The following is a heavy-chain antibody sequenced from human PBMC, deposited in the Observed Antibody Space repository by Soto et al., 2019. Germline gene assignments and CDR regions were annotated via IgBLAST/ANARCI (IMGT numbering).Heavy chain of an antibody. CDR1: RFTFSTKW. V-gene: IGHV3-7*03. D-gene: IGHD6-19*01. CDR3: ARGGRIRASGWFDY. J-gene: IGHJ4*02. CDR2: IQQDGSEK. Sequence: EVQLVESGGGLVQPGGSLRLSCAASRFTFSTKWMSWVRQAPGKGLEWVANIQQDGSEKYYVDSVKGRFTISRDNAKNSLYLQMNSLRAEDTAVYYCARGGRIRASGWFDYWGQGTLVTVSS.